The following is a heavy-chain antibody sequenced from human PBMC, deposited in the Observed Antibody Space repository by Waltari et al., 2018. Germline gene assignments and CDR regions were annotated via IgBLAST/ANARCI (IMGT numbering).Heavy chain of an antibody. J-gene: IGHJ4*02. CDR2: IHRAGDT. V-gene: IGHV3-53*01. D-gene: IGHD3-22*01. Sequence: EVRLVESGGGLIQPGGSLRLSCAASGFNVSTNFLNWVRQAPGKGLEGVSIIHRAGDTDYADSVRVRFTISRDNSKNTLFLQMSGLRVEDSALYYCASDGDDYHDSNIYYPFAYWGQGTLVSVSS. CDR1: GFNVSTNF. CDR3: ASDGDDYHDSNIYYPFAY.